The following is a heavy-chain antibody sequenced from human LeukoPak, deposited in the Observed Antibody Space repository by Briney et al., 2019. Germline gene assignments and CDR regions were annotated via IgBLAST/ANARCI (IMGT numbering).Heavy chain of an antibody. D-gene: IGHD3-16*02. Sequence: GASVKVSCKASGYTFTGYYMHWVRQAPGQGLEWMGWINPNSGGTNYAQKFQGRVTMIRDTSISTAYMELSRLRSDDTAVYYCASGAYDYVWGSYRYFVAFDIWGQGTMVTVSS. CDR2: INPNSGGT. V-gene: IGHV1-2*02. J-gene: IGHJ3*02. CDR1: GYTFTGYY. CDR3: ASGAYDYVWGSYRYFVAFDI.